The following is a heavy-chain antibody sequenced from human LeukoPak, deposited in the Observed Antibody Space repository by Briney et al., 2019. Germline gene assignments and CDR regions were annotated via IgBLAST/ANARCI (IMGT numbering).Heavy chain of an antibody. CDR3: ASNVDIVATDFDY. J-gene: IGHJ4*02. CDR2: IRYDGCNK. CDR1: GFTFSSYG. Sequence: PGGSLRLSCAASGFTFSSYGMHWVRQAPGKGLEWVAFIRYDGCNKYYADSVKGRFTISRDNSKNTLYLQMNSLRAEDTAVYYCASNVDIVATDFDYWGQGTLVTVSS. V-gene: IGHV3-30*02. D-gene: IGHD5-12*01.